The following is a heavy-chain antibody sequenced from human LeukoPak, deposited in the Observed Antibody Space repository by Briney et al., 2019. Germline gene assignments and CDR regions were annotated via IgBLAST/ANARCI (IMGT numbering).Heavy chain of an antibody. V-gene: IGHV3-30*18. CDR3: AKDLREYSSSFELFARYYYYYGMDV. D-gene: IGHD6-6*01. CDR2: ISYDGSNK. CDR1: GFTFSSYG. Sequence: GGSLRLSCAASGFTFSSYGIHWVRQAPGRGLEWVAVISYDGSNKYYADSVKGRFTISRDNSKNTLYLQMNSLRAEDTAVYYCAKDLREYSSSFELFARYYYYYGMDVWGQGTTVTVSS. J-gene: IGHJ6*02.